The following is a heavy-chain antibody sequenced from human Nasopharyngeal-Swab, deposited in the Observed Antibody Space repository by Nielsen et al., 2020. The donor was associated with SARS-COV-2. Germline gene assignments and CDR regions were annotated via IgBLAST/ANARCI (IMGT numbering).Heavy chain of an antibody. D-gene: IGHD5-18*01. CDR1: GFTFSSYG. J-gene: IGHJ6*03. Sequence: ISCAASGFTFSSYGMHWVRQAPGKGLEWVAVISYDGSNKYYADSVKGRFTISRDNSKNTLYLQMNSLRAEDTAVYYCARGGYSYGLYYYYYYMDVWGKGTTVTVSS. CDR3: ARGGYSYGLYYYYYYMDV. CDR2: ISYDGSNK. V-gene: IGHV3-30*03.